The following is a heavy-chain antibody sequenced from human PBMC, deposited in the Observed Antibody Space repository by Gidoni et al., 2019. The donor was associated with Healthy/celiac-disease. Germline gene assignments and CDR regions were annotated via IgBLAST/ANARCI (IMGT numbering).Heavy chain of an antibody. V-gene: IGHV5-51*01. CDR2: IYPGDSDT. D-gene: IGHD5-18*01. Sequence: EVQLVQSGAEVKKPGASLKNSCRGSGDCFTSYWIGWLRQMPGKGLEWMGIIYPGDSDTRYSPSFQGQVTISADKSISTAYLQWSSLKASDTAMYYCARRGYSYGSRFDYWGQGTLVTVSS. CDR3: ARRGYSYGSRFDY. J-gene: IGHJ4*02. CDR1: GDCFTSYW.